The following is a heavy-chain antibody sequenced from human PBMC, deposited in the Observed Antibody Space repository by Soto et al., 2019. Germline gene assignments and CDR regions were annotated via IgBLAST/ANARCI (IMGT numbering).Heavy chain of an antibody. CDR1: GFTFTRYS. Sequence: EVQPVESGGGLVKPGGSLRLSCAASGFTFTRYSMNWVRQAPGKGLEWVSSISRTTNYIYYGDSMKGRFTISRDNAKNSLYLEMNSLRAEGTALYYCARESEDLTSNFDDWGQGTLVTVSS. V-gene: IGHV3-21*06. CDR3: ARESEDLTSNFDD. CDR2: ISRTTNYI. J-gene: IGHJ4*02.